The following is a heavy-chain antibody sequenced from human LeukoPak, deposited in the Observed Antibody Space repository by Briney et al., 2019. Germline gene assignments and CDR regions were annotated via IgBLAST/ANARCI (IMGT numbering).Heavy chain of an antibody. CDR3: ARDIRYFDL. CDR1: GSTFSSYW. V-gene: IGHV3-7*01. Sequence: GGSLRLSCAASGSTFSSYWMTWVRQAPGEGLEWVGNINQEGRDKNYVDSVKGRFAISRDNAKNSLYLQMNNLRAEDTAVYYCARDIRYFDLWGRGTLVTVSS. CDR2: INQEGRDK. J-gene: IGHJ2*01.